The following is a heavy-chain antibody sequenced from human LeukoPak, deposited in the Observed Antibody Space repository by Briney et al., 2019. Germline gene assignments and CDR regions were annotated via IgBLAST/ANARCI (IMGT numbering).Heavy chain of an antibody. CDR1: GYSISSGYY. J-gene: IGHJ3*02. D-gene: IGHD6-6*01. CDR3: ARVNKQLVQRGAFDI. CDR2: IYHSGSN. Sequence: SETLSLTCTVSGYSISSGYYWGWIRQPPGKGLEWIGSIYHSGSNYYNPSLKSRVTISVDTSKNQFSLKLSSVTAADTAVYYCARVNKQLVQRGAFDIWGQGTMVTVSS. V-gene: IGHV4-38-2*02.